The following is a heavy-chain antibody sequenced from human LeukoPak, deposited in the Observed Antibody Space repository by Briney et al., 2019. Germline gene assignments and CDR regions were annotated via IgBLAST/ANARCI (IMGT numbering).Heavy chain of an antibody. CDR2: IYTSGST. J-gene: IGHJ4*02. CDR3: ARHLSRYDYVWGSRADFDY. CDR1: GGSISSYY. Sequence: SETLSLTCTVSGGSISSYYWSWIRQPAGKGLEWIGRIYTSGSTYYNPSLKRRVTISVDTSKNQFSLKLSSVTAADTAVYYCARHLSRYDYVWGSRADFDYWGQGTLVTVSS. V-gene: IGHV4-4*07. D-gene: IGHD3-16*01.